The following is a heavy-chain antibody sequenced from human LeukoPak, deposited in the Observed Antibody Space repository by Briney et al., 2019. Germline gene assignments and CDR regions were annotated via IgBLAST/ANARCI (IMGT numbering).Heavy chain of an antibody. CDR3: ARAGMVATVVTHIDY. CDR1: GFTFTSYA. Sequence: GRSLRLSCAAPGFTFTSYAMHWVRQAPGKGLEWAAVISYDGSNKYYADSVKGRFSISRDNSKNTLYLQMNILRAEDTAVYYCARAGMVATVVTHIDYWGQGTLVTVSS. V-gene: IGHV3-30*04. CDR2: ISYDGSNK. J-gene: IGHJ4*02. D-gene: IGHD4-23*01.